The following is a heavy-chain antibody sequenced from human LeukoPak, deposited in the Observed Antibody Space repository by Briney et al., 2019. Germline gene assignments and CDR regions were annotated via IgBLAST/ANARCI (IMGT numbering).Heavy chain of an antibody. V-gene: IGHV3-48*02. Sequence: PGGSLRLSCAASGFTVSSNYMSWVRQAPGKGLEWVSYISSSSYTIYYADSVKGRFTISRDNAKNSLYLQMTSLRDEDTAVYYCARDWREIGADYWGQGTLVTVSS. CDR3: ARDWREIGADY. J-gene: IGHJ4*02. CDR1: GFTVSSNY. CDR2: ISSSSYTI. D-gene: IGHD5-24*01.